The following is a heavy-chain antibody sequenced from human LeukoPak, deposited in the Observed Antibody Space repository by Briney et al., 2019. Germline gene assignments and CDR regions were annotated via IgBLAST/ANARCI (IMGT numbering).Heavy chain of an antibody. CDR3: ARLFRNYHDSNGRGRLDY. CDR2: IYARDSDT. CDR1: GYNFTNYW. J-gene: IGHJ4*02. V-gene: IGHV5-51*01. D-gene: IGHD3-22*01. Sequence: GESLKISCTGSGYNFTNYWIGWVRQMPGKGLEWMGIIYARDSDTRYSPSFQGQVTISADKSISTAYLQWSSLKASDTAMYYCARLFRNYHDSNGRGRLDYWGQGTLVTVSS.